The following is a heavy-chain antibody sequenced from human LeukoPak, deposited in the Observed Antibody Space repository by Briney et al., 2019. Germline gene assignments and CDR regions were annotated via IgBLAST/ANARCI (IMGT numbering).Heavy chain of an antibody. V-gene: IGHV1-2*06. J-gene: IGHJ4*02. CDR1: GYTFTGYY. D-gene: IGHD2/OR15-2a*01. CDR2: INPNSGGT. Sequence: ASXKVSCKASGYTFTGYYMHWVRQAPGQGLEWMGRINPNSGGTNYAQKFQGRVTMTRDTSISTAYMELSRLRSDDTAVYYCARDLFSSYYFDYWGQGTLVTVSS. CDR3: ARDLFSSYYFDY.